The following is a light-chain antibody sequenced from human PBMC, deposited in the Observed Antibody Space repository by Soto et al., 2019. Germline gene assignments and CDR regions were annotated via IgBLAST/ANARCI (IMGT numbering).Light chain of an antibody. CDR3: QQSYSTLT. CDR1: QSISSY. CDR2: AAF. V-gene: IGKV1-39*01. J-gene: IGKJ3*01. Sequence: DIQMTQSPSSLSASVGDRVTITCRASQSISSYLNWYQQKPGKAPKLLIYAAFSLQSEIPSRFSGSGSGTDFTLTISRLQPEDFATYYCQQSYSTLTFGPGTKVDIK.